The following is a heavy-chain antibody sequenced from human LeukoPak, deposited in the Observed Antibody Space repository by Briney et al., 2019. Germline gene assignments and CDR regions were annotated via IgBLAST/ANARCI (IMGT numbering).Heavy chain of an antibody. J-gene: IGHJ6*03. CDR1: GFTFSSYS. D-gene: IGHD4-23*01. CDR3: ARATTVVTPSSAYYYMDV. Sequence: PGGSLRLSCAASGFTFSSYSMNWVRQAPGKGLEWVSYISSSSSTIYYADSVKGRFTISRDNAKNSLYLQMNSLRAEDTAVYYCARATTVVTPSSAYYYMDVWGKGTTVTVSS. V-gene: IGHV3-48*01. CDR2: ISSSSSTI.